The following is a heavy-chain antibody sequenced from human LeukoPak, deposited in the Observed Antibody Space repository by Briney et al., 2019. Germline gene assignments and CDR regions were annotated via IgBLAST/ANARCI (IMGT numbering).Heavy chain of an antibody. Sequence: SETLSLTCAVYGGSFNDYYWSWLRQAPGKGLEWIGEIYHSGNTDYNPSLKSRVTISVDTPKSQFFLNMSSVTAADTAVYYCARADRNIDYWGRGTLVTVSS. CDR2: IYHSGNT. V-gene: IGHV4-34*01. CDR3: ARADRNIDY. CDR1: GGSFNDYY. J-gene: IGHJ4*02.